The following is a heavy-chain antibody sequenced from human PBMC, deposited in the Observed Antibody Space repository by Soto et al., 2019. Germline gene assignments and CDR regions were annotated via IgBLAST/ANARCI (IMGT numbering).Heavy chain of an antibody. CDR2: IVNHGGRK. D-gene: IGHD1-1*01. CDR1: GFLFSRFG. Sequence: QVQLVESGGGVVQPGTSLRLSCAASGFLFSRFGMHWVRQAPGKGLEWVAVIVNHGGRKDYADSVRGRFTISRDNFRNNVVLENKSLEIEETGKYYCARDDEYDDNGLDYWGQGTLVTVSS. CDR3: ARDDEYDDNGLDY. J-gene: IGHJ4*02. V-gene: IGHV3-33*01.